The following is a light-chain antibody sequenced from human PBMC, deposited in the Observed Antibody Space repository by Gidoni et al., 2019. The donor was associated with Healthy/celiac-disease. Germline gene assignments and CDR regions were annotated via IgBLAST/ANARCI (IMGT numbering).Light chain of an antibody. CDR2: GAS. CDR3: QQYNDWPIT. V-gene: IGKV3-15*01. CDR1: QSVSSN. J-gene: IGKJ5*01. Sequence: ERVMTQSPVTLSVSPGEGATLSCRASQSVSSNLAWYQHKPGQAPRLLIHGASTRATGIPARFSGSGSGTEFTLTISSLQSEDFAVYYCQQYNDWPITFGQGTRLDIK.